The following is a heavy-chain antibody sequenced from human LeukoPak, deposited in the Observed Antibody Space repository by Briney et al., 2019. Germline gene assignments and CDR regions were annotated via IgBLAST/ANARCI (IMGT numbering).Heavy chain of an antibody. CDR3: AHSSAYYYDSSGYGHDGGFDP. CDR1: GFSLSTSGVG. CDR2: IYWDDDK. D-gene: IGHD3-22*01. Sequence: SGPTLVNPTQTLTLTCTFSGFSLSTSGVGVGWIRQPPGKALEWLALIYWDDDKRYSPSLKSRLTITKDTSKNQVVLTMTNMDPVDTATYYCAHSSAYYYDSSGYGHDGGFDPWGQGTLVTVSS. V-gene: IGHV2-5*02. J-gene: IGHJ5*02.